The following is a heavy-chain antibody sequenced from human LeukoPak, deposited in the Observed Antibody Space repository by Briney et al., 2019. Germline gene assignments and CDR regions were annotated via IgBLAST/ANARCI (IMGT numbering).Heavy chain of an antibody. CDR1: GFTFSSYS. J-gene: IGHJ3*02. V-gene: IGHV3-21*01. Sequence: GGSLRLSCAASGFTFSSYSMNWVRQAPGKGLEWVSSISSSSYIYYADSVKGRFTISRDNAKNSLYLQMNSLRAEDTAVYYCARHSRERAFDIWGQGTMVTVSS. CDR3: ARHSRERAFDI. CDR2: ISSSSYI.